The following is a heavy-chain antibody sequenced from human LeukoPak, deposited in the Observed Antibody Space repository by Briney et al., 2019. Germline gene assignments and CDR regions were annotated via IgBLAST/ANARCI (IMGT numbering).Heavy chain of an antibody. Sequence: PGGSLRLSCAASGFTFDDYGMSWVRHAPGKGLVWVSGINWNGGSTGYADSVKGRFTISRDNAKNSLYLQMNSLRAEDTALYHCARELIAAAGRGGWFDPWGQGTLVTVSS. CDR3: ARELIAAAGRGGWFDP. CDR2: INWNGGST. J-gene: IGHJ5*02. V-gene: IGHV3-20*01. CDR1: GFTFDDYG. D-gene: IGHD6-13*01.